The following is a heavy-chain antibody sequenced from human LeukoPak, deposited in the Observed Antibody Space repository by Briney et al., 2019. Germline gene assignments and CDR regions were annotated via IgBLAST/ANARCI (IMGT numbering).Heavy chain of an antibody. J-gene: IGHJ5*02. CDR2: FDPEDGET. CDR3: ATTPVLRFLEWLCREAWFDP. Sequence: ASVKVSCKVSGYTLTELSMHWVRQAPGKGLEWMGGFDPEDGETIYAQKFQGRVTMTEDTSTDTAYMELSSLRSEDTAVYYCATTPVLRFLEWLCREAWFDPWGQGTLVTVSS. V-gene: IGHV1-24*01. CDR1: GYTLTELS. D-gene: IGHD3-3*01.